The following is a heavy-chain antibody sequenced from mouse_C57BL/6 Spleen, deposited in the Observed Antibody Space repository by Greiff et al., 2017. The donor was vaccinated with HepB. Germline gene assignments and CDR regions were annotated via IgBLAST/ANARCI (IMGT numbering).Heavy chain of an antibody. CDR1: GYTFTSYW. CDR2: IDPSDSYT. J-gene: IGHJ2*01. Sequence: QVQLQQPGAELVKPGASVKLSCNASGYTFTSYWMQWVKQRPGQGLEWIGEIDPSDSYTNYNQKFKGKATLTVDTSSSTAYMQLSSLTSEDSAVYYCARRGTSYFDYWGQGTTLTVSS. V-gene: IGHV1-50*01. CDR3: ARRGTSYFDY.